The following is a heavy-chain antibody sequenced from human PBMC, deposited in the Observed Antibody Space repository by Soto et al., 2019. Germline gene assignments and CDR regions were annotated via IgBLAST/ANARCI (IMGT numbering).Heavy chain of an antibody. CDR3: ARDYCGGDCQLDY. V-gene: IGHV3-7*01. CDR2: IKQDESEE. J-gene: IGHJ4*02. CDR1: GFTFSTYW. D-gene: IGHD2-21*02. Sequence: GGSLRLSCAASGFTFSTYWMRWVRQAPGRGLEWVANIKQDESEEYYVDSVKGRFTISRDNAKNSLYLQMNSLRAEDTAVYYCARDYCGGDCQLDYWGQGTLVTVSS.